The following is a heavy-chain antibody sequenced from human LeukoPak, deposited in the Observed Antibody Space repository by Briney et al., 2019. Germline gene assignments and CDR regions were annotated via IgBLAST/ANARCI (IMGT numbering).Heavy chain of an antibody. CDR3: ASSYYDFWSGYHIGLFPYGMDV. CDR2: MNPNSGNT. CDR1: GYTFTSYD. V-gene: IGHV1-8*01. J-gene: IGHJ6*02. D-gene: IGHD3-3*01. Sequence: ASVKVSCKASGYTFTSYDINWVRQATGQGLEWMGWMNPNSGNTGYAQKFQGRVTMTRNTSISTAYMELSSLRSEDTAVYYCASSYYDFWSGYHIGLFPYGMDVWGQGTTVTVSS.